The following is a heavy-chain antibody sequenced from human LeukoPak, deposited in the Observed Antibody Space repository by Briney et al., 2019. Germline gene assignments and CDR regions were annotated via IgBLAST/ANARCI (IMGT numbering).Heavy chain of an antibody. CDR1: GYTFTSNY. Sequence: ASVKVSCKASGYTFTSNYIHWVRQAPGQGLEWMGMIYPRDGSTSYAQKFQGRVTMARDTSTSTVYMELSSLRSEDTAVYYCARGSIVGAKTLGFGAFDIWGQGTMVTVSS. CDR2: IYPRDGST. CDR3: ARGSIVGAKTLGFGAFDI. J-gene: IGHJ3*02. V-gene: IGHV1-46*01. D-gene: IGHD1-26*01.